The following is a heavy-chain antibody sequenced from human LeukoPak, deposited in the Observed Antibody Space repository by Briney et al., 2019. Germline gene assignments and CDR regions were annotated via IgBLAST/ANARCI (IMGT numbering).Heavy chain of an antibody. J-gene: IGHJ5*02. V-gene: IGHV1-18*01. CDR3: ARRVYYGSGNIGGLGWFDP. D-gene: IGHD3-10*01. Sequence: ASVKVSCKASGYTFTSYGISWVRQAPGQGLEWMGWISAYNGNTNYVQKLQGRVTMTTDTSTSTAYMELRSLRSDDTAVYYCARRVYYGSGNIGGLGWFDPWGQGTLVTVSS. CDR1: GYTFTSYG. CDR2: ISAYNGNT.